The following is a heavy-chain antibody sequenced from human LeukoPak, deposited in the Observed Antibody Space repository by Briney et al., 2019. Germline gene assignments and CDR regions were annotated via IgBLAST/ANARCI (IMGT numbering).Heavy chain of an antibody. CDR2: IYSSGT. V-gene: IGHV4-4*07. D-gene: IGHD3-10*01. CDR1: GGSISSYY. J-gene: IGHJ5*02. Sequence: SETLSLTCTVSGGSISSYYLSWLRQPAGKGLEWIGRIYSSGTDYNPSLKSRVTMSADTSRNQVSLPLSSVSAADTAVYYCARDSGTTGEAKFAPWGQGTLVTVSS. CDR3: ARDSGTTGEAKFAP.